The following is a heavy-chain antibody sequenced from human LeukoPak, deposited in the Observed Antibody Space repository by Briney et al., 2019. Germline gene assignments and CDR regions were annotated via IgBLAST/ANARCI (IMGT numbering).Heavy chain of an antibody. CDR2: IKGDGSET. CDR3: AREEVKSFDN. CDR1: GFMFGGYW. Sequence: GGSLSLSCAASGFMFGGYWMTWVRQAPGKGLEWVANIKGDGSETSYVTSVRGRFTISRDNAKNSLYLQMNNLRVEDTAVYYCAREEVKSFDNWGQGTLVTVSS. V-gene: IGHV3-7*03. J-gene: IGHJ4*02.